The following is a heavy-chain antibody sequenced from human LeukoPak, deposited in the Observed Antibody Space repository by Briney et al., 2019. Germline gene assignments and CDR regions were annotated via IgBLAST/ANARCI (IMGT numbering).Heavy chain of an antibody. CDR3: ARDDSPPPGAFDI. D-gene: IGHD2-21*01. CDR1: GFTFSSYS. CDR2: ISSSSSTI. Sequence: GGSLRLSCAASGFTFSSYSMNWVRQAPGKGLEWVSYISSSSSTIYYADSVKGRFTISRDNAKNSLYLQMNSLRAEDTAVYYCARDDSPPPGAFDIWGQGTMVTVSS. J-gene: IGHJ3*02. V-gene: IGHV3-48*01.